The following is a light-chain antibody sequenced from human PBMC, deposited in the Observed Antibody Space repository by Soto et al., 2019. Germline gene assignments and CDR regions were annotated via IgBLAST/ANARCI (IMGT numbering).Light chain of an antibody. V-gene: IGKV1-6*02. CDR2: GAS. J-gene: IGKJ1*01. CDR1: RGIRTD. Sequence: AIRMTQCPSSLSASDGDSVTITCRASRGIRTDLGWYQQKPRKAPELLISGASNLQGGVSSRFSGSGSGTSFTLTIFCLQPEDGATYYCLQDYNYPLTFGQGTKVYIK. CDR3: LQDYNYPLT.